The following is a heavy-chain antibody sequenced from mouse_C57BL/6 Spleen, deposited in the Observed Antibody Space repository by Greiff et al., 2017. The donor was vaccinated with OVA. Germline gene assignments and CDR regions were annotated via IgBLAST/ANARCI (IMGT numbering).Heavy chain of an antibody. Sequence: EVKLVESGGGLVQPGGSLSLSCAASGFTFTDYYMSWVRQPPGKALEWLGFIRTKANGYTTEYSASVKGRFTISRDNSQSILYLQMNALRAEDSATYYCARSYEYDVAWFAYWGQGTLVTVSA. CDR2: IRTKANGYTT. CDR3: ARSYEYDVAWFAY. J-gene: IGHJ3*01. CDR1: GFTFTDYY. D-gene: IGHD2-4*01. V-gene: IGHV7-3*01.